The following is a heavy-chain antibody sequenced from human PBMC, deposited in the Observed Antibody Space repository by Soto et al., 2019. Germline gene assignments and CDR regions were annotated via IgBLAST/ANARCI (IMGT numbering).Heavy chain of an antibody. CDR2: IYHSGNP. D-gene: IGHD3-10*01. CDR1: GASITSSNW. J-gene: IGHJ4*02. Sequence: SETLSLTCAVSGASITSSNWWTWVRQPPGKGLEWIGEIYHSGNPNYNPSLQSRLTLSVDKSKNQFSLNLTSVTAADTAMYYCARGSYYGTGSYYEYFLNYWGQGTLVTVSS. CDR3: ARGSYYGTGSYYEYFLNY. V-gene: IGHV4-4*02.